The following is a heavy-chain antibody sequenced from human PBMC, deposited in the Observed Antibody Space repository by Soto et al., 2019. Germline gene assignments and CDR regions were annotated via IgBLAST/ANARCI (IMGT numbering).Heavy chain of an antibody. V-gene: IGHV4-59*02. CDR2: IYYSGST. J-gene: IGHJ4*02. CDR3: ARCRDNSAYIPFCDY. CDR1: GGFVRGYY. D-gene: IGHD3-22*01. Sequence: PSATRSLTCTVSGGFVRGYYWSWIRQPPGRGLQWIGYIYYSGSTNYTPSLRSRVTISLDTSKNQFSLRLSSVTAADTAVYYCARCRDNSAYIPFCDYWGQGTLVTVSS.